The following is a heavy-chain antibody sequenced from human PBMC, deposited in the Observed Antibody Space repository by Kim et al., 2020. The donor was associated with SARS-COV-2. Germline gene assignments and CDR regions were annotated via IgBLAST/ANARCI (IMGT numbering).Heavy chain of an antibody. Sequence: SLKSRVTISVDTSKNQFSLKLSSVTAADTAVYYCARGQGYCSSTSCPIGYWGQGTLVTVSS. V-gene: IGHV4-34*01. CDR3: ARGQGYCSSTSCPIGY. D-gene: IGHD2-2*01. J-gene: IGHJ4*02.